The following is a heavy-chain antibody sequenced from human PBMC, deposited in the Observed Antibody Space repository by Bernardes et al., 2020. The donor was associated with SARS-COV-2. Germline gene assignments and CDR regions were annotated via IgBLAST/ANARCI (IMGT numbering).Heavy chain of an antibody. CDR3: ATGAPVAGTAGDWFDP. D-gene: IGHD6-19*01. J-gene: IGHJ5*02. CDR1: VYTLTELS. CDR2: FDPADGET. V-gene: IGHV1-24*01. Sequence: SVKVSCKVSVYTLTELSMHWVRQAPGKGLEWMGGFDPADGETIYAQKFQGRVTMTEDTSTDTAYMELSSLRSEDTAVYYCATGAPVAGTAGDWFDPWGQRTLVTVSS.